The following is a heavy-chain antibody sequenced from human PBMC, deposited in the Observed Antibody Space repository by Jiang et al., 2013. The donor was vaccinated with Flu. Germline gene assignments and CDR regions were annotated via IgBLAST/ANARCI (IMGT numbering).Heavy chain of an antibody. J-gene: IGHJ4*02. CDR3: ARRXFGLVPFDY. V-gene: IGHV5-51*01. Sequence: YGAEVKKPGESLKISCNISGYTFTNYWIGWVRQMPGKGLESMAIIYPGDSATRYSPSFQGQVTISADKSINVTYLQWNSLKASDTATYYCARRXFGLVPFDYWGQGTLVTVSS. D-gene: IGHD3/OR15-3a*01. CDR2: IYPGDSAT. CDR1: GYTFTNYW.